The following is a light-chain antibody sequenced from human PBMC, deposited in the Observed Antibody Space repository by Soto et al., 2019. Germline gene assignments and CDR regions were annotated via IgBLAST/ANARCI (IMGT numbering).Light chain of an antibody. Sequence: LLTQSPATLSLSLGERSTLXXRASQSIHTSLAWYQQKPGQPPRLFXYDSTLRANGVPDRFGGSRSGTEFTLTINNLEPEDFAVYYCQQRNVWPPTTFGQGTRLEIK. V-gene: IGKV3-11*01. J-gene: IGKJ5*01. CDR3: QQRNVWPPTT. CDR1: QSIHTS. CDR2: DST.